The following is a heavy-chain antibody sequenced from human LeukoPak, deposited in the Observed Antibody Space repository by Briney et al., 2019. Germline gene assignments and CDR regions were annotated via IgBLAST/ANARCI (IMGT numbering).Heavy chain of an antibody. V-gene: IGHV4-39*07. Sequence: SETLSLTCTVSGGSISSSSYYWGWIRQPLGKGLEWIGNIYYSGSTYYNPSLKSRVTISVDTSKNQFSLKLSSVTAGDTAVYYCARGVIWYYYGSGSYYWFDPWGQGTLVTVSS. D-gene: IGHD3-10*01. CDR2: IYYSGST. CDR1: GGSISSSSYY. CDR3: ARGVIWYYYGSGSYYWFDP. J-gene: IGHJ5*02.